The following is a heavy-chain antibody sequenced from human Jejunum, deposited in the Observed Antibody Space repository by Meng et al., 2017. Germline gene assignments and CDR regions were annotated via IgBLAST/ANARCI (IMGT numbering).Heavy chain of an antibody. Sequence: GESLKISCVASGIPFSKSGMHWVRRGPGEGLEWVTFISSDGSQKYYVDSVKARFTVSRDNSKNTVFLQLNIVRVEDTAVYYCARGSRDFAWGQGTLVTVSS. V-gene: IGHV3-33*05. CDR3: ARGSRDFA. D-gene: IGHD3-10*01. J-gene: IGHJ5*02. CDR1: GIPFSKSG. CDR2: ISSDGSQK.